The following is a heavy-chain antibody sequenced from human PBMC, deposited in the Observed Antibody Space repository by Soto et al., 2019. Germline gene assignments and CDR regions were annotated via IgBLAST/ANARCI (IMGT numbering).Heavy chain of an antibody. D-gene: IGHD5-12*01. CDR1: GYTLTELS. V-gene: IGHV1-24*01. J-gene: IGHJ4*02. CDR2: FDPEDGET. Sequence: ASVKVSCKVSGYTLTELSMHWVRQAPGKGLEWMGGFDPEDGETTYAQKFQGRVTMTEDTSTDTAYMELSSLRSEDTAVYYCATADIVATIGGSFDYWGQGTLVTAPQ. CDR3: ATADIVATIGGSFDY.